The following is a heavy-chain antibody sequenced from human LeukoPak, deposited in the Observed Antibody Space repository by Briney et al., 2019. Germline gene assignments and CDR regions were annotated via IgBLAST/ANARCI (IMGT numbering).Heavy chain of an antibody. J-gene: IGHJ4*02. V-gene: IGHV3-53*01. CDR2: IYSGGST. D-gene: IGHD6-19*01. CDR3: ARVPSSSGWTYYFDY. CDR1: GFTVSSNY. Sequence: GGSLRLSCAASGFTVSSNYMSWVRQAPGKGLEWVSVIYSGGSTYYADSVKGRFTISRDNSKNTLYLQMNSLRAEDTAVYYCARVPSSSGWTYYFDYWGQGTLVTVSS.